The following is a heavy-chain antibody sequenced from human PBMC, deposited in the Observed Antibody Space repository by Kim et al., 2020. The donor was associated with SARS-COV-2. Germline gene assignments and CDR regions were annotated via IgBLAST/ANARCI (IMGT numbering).Heavy chain of an antibody. CDR1: GFTFSSYS. Sequence: GGSLRLSCAASGFTFSSYSMNWVRQAPGKGLEWVSSISSSSSYIYYADSVKGRFTISRDNAKNSLYLQMNSLRAEDTAVYYCARDLSITMRKLGKYYFDYWGQGTLVTVSS. J-gene: IGHJ4*02. V-gene: IGHV3-21*01. CDR2: ISSSSSYI. D-gene: IGHD3-22*01. CDR3: ARDLSITMRKLGKYYFDY.